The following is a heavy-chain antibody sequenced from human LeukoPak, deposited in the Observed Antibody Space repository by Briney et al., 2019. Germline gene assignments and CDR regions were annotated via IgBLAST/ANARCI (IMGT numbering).Heavy chain of an antibody. V-gene: IGHV1-46*01. Sequence: ASVKVSCKASGYTFTSYYMHWVRQAPGQGLEWMGIINPSGGSTSYAQKFQGRVAMTRDTSTSTVYMELSSLRSEDTAVYYCAVKTSGAPGGFDYWGQGTLVTVSS. D-gene: IGHD3-10*01. CDR1: GYTFTSYY. CDR3: AVKTSGAPGGFDY. CDR2: INPSGGST. J-gene: IGHJ4*02.